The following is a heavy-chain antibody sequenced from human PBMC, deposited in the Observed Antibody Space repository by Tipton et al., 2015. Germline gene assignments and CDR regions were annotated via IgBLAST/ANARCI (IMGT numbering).Heavy chain of an antibody. Sequence: TLSLTCSVSGDSINRYYWSWIRQSPGKGLEWIGYIYYNGNTKYNPSLKGRVTILVDTSKNQFSLKVNSVTAADTAVYYCATLVDGYSRIPWGQGTRVTVSS. CDR1: GDSINRYY. D-gene: IGHD5-24*01. V-gene: IGHV4-59*01. CDR2: IYYNGNT. CDR3: ATLVDGYSRIP. J-gene: IGHJ5*02.